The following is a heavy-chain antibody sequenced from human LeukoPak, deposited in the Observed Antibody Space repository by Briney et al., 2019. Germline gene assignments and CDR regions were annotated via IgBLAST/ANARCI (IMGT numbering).Heavy chain of an antibody. CDR1: GFTFSSYG. J-gene: IGHJ5*02. Sequence: GRTLRLSCAASGFTFSSYGMHWVRQAPGKGLEWVAVIWYDGSNKYYADSVKGRFTISRDNSKNTLYLQMNSLRAEDTAVYCCARDNQPYCSSTSCYAGAHWFDPWGQGTLVTVSS. CDR2: IWYDGSNK. V-gene: IGHV3-33*01. CDR3: ARDNQPYCSSTSCYAGAHWFDP. D-gene: IGHD2-2*01.